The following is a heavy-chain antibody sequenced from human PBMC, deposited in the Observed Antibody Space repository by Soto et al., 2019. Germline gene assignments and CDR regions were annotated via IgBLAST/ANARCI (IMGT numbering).Heavy chain of an antibody. Sequence: QVQLQESGPGLVKPSQTLSLTCTVSGGSISSGGYYWSWIRQHPGKGLEWIGYIYYSGSTYYNPSLKRRVTISVDTSKNQFSLKLSSVTAADTAVYYCARSNSDYYDSSGYVTDYWGQGTLVTVSS. D-gene: IGHD3-22*01. CDR3: ARSNSDYYDSSGYVTDY. V-gene: IGHV4-31*03. J-gene: IGHJ4*02. CDR1: GGSISSGGYY. CDR2: IYYSGST.